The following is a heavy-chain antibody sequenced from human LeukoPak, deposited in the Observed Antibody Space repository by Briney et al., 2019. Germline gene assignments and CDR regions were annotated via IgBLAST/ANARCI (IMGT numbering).Heavy chain of an antibody. CDR2: IYYSGST. Sequence: SETLSLTCTVSGGSISSYYWSWIRQPPGKGLEWIGYIYYSGSTNYNPSLKSRVTISVDTSKNQFSLKLSSVTAADTAVYYCARHDCSSTSCYAWFDPWGQGTLVTVSS. J-gene: IGHJ5*02. CDR1: GGSISSYY. D-gene: IGHD2-2*01. V-gene: IGHV4-59*08. CDR3: ARHDCSSTSCYAWFDP.